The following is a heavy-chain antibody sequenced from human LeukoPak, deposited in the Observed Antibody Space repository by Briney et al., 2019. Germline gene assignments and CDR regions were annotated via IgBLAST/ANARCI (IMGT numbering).Heavy chain of an antibody. CDR1: GYSFTRYW. V-gene: IGHV5-51*01. D-gene: IGHD6-13*01. CDR2: IYPGDSDI. CDR3: ARSYSSSWGAFDY. Sequence: GESLKISCKGSGYSFTRYWIGWVRQMPGKGLEWMGIIYPGDSDIRYSPSFEGQVTTSADQSTSTAYLQWSSLKASDTAMYYCARSYSSSWGAFDYWGQGTLVTVSS. J-gene: IGHJ4*02.